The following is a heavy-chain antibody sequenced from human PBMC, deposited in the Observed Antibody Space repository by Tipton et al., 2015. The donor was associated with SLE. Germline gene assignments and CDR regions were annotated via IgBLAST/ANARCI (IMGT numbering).Heavy chain of an antibody. J-gene: IGHJ6*02. CDR1: GGSISSSNYY. CDR2: IYYSGST. V-gene: IGHV4-39*07. CDR3: ARSRGLGSCSGDNCYDYYFGMDV. D-gene: IGHD2-15*01. Sequence: TLSLTCTVSGGSISSSNYYWGWIRKPPGKGLEWIGSIYYSGSTYYNPSLKSRVTISLDTSKNQFSLRLSSVTAADTAVYFCARSRGLGSCSGDNCYDYYFGMDVWGQGTTVTVSS.